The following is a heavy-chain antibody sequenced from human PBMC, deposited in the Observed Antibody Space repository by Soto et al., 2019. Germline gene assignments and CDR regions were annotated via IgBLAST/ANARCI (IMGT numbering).Heavy chain of an antibody. J-gene: IGHJ4*02. D-gene: IGHD4-4*01. CDR1: GGSVSSGSSY. Sequence: QVQLQESGPGLVKPSETLSLTCTVSGGSVSSGSSYWSWIRQPPGKGLEWIGYISYSGSTNYNPSLKSRVTISVDRSKNQFPLNLSSVTAADTAVYSCARSMVTTRVGFDYWGQGTLVTVSS. V-gene: IGHV4-61*01. CDR2: ISYSGST. CDR3: ARSMVTTRVGFDY.